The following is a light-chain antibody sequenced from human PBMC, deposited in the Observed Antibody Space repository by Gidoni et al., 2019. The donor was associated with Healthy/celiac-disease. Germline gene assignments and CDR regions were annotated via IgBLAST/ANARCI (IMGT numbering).Light chain of an antibody. V-gene: IGLV4-69*01. J-gene: IGLJ3*02. CDR1: SGHSSYA. Sequence: QLVLTQSPSASASLGASVKLTCTLRSGHSSYAIARHQQPPEKGPRYLMKLNSDGSHSKGDGIPDRFSGSSSGAERYLTISSLQSEDEADYYCQTWGTGFWVFGGGTKLTVL. CDR2: LNSDGSH. CDR3: QTWGTGFWV.